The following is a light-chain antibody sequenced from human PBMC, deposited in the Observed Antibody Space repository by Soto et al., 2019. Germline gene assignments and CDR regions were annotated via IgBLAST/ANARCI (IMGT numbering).Light chain of an antibody. CDR2: AAY. V-gene: IGKV1-9*01. CDR1: QDIRKS. Sequence: QCNQNPFSQCECVGDRVPLTCRASQDIRKSLAWYQQEPGKAPKLLIYAAYTLQSGVPSRFSGRGSGTDFTFTISCLQPEDMASYYWQQYDNRPRWAFGQGT. J-gene: IGKJ1*01. CDR3: QQYDNRPRWA.